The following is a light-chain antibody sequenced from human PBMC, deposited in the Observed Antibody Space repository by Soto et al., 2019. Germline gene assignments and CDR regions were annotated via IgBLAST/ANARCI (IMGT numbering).Light chain of an antibody. J-gene: IGKJ1*01. CDR3: QQYGSSPRT. V-gene: IGKV3-20*01. CDR1: QSVSSNY. CDR2: DAS. Sequence: ENVLTQSPGTLSLSPGERATLSCRASQSVSSNYLAWYQQKPGQAPRLLIYDASSRATGIPDRFNGSGSGTDFTLTISRLEPEDFAVYFCQQYGSSPRTFGQGT.